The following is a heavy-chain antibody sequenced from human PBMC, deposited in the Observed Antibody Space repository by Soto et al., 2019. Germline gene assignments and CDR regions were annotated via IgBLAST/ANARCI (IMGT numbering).Heavy chain of an antibody. Sequence: PSETLSLTCTVSGGSISNGGYYWNWVRQHPGKGLEWIGYIHYSGSTWYNPSLESRVTISVDTSKDQFSLKLRSVTAAYTAVYYCARVRGSRSYAAYYFDSWGQGTLVTVSS. CDR1: GGSISNGGYY. CDR2: IHYSGST. J-gene: IGHJ4*01. CDR3: ARVRGSRSYAAYYFDS. V-gene: IGHV4-31*02. D-gene: IGHD3-10*01.